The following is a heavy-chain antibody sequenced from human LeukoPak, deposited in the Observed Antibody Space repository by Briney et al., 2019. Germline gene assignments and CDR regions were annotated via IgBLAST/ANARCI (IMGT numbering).Heavy chain of an antibody. Sequence: GGSLRLSCAASGFSFSSYSMNWVRQAPGKGLESVSSISSSSSYIYYADSVKGRFTISRDNAKNSLYLQMNSLRAEDTAVYYCARDLRSSGYYAFDYWGQGTLVTVSS. D-gene: IGHD3-22*01. CDR1: GFSFSSYS. CDR2: ISSSSSYI. J-gene: IGHJ4*02. CDR3: ARDLRSSGYYAFDY. V-gene: IGHV3-21*01.